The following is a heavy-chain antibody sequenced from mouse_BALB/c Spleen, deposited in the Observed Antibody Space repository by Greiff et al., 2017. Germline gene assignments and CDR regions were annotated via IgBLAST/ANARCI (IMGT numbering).Heavy chain of an antibody. V-gene: IGHV2-9*02. CDR3: ARASSSTGGLAY. CDR1: GFSLTSYG. D-gene: IGHD4-1*02. CDR2: IWAGGST. Sequence: VKLMGSGPGLVAPSQSLSITCTVSGFSLTSYGVHWVRQPPGKGLEWLGVIWAGGSTNYNSALMSRLSISKDNSKSQVFLKMNSLQTDDTAMYYCARASSSTGGLAYWGQGTLVTVSA. J-gene: IGHJ3*01.